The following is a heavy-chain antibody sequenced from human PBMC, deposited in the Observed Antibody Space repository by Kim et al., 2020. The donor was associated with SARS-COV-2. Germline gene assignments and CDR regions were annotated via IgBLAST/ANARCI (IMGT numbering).Heavy chain of an antibody. CDR3: ARGTGSYGFDS. V-gene: IGHV3-74*03. D-gene: IGHD3-10*01. J-gene: IGHJ4*02. Sequence: YSGSVKGRLTISRDNARSTVDLQMNSLRPEDTAVYYCARGTGSYGFDSWGQGVLVAVSS.